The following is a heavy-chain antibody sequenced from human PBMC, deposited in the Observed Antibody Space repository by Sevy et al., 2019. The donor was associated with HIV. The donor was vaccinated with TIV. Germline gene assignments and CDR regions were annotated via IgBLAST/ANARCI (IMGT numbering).Heavy chain of an antibody. CDR1: GFTFSNYA. CDR2: IFRGGDGT. D-gene: IGHD3-22*01. J-gene: IGHJ3*02. Sequence: GGFLRLSCVASGFTFSNYAMNWVRQAPGKGLEWVSTIFRGGDGTYYADSVKGRFTISRDNSKDTVYLQLSSLRADDTAVYYCAGALYDSSGSFDALDIWGQGTMVTVSS. CDR3: AGALYDSSGSFDALDI. V-gene: IGHV3-23*01.